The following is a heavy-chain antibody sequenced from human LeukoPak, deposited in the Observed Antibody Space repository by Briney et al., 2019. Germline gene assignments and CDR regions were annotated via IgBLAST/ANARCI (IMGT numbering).Heavy chain of an antibody. CDR2: ISGSGGST. Sequence: RAGGSLRLSCAASGFTFSSYAMSWVRQAPGKGLEWVSAISGSGGSTYYADSVKGRFTISRDNSKNTLYLQMNSLRAEDTAVYYCAKDGDSLRHGMDVWGQGTTVTVSS. CDR1: GFTFSSYA. J-gene: IGHJ6*02. CDR3: AKDGDSLRHGMDV. D-gene: IGHD7-27*01. V-gene: IGHV3-23*01.